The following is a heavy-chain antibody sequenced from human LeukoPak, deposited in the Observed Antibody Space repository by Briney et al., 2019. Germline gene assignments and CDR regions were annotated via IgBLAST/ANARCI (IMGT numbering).Heavy chain of an antibody. D-gene: IGHD1-26*01. J-gene: IGHJ4*02. V-gene: IGHV1-46*01. Sequence: ASVKVSCKASGYTFTSYYIHWVRQAPGQGLEWMGIINPSGGSTRNAQKFQGRVTTTRDTSTSTVYMELSSLRSEDTAVYYCARDDGGSYLRYFDYWGQGTLVTVSS. CDR1: GYTFTSYY. CDR2: INPSGGST. CDR3: ARDDGGSYLRYFDY.